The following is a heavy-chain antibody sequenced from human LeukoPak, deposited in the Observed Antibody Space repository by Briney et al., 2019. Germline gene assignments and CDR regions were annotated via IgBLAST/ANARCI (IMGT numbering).Heavy chain of an antibody. Sequence: SETLSLTCAVYGRSFSGDYWSWIRQPPGKGLEWIGEINHSGSTNYNPSLKSRVTISVDTSKNQFSLKLSSVTAADTAVYYCARLGYCSGGSCYGDAFDIWGQGTMVTVSS. J-gene: IGHJ3*02. CDR1: GRSFSGDY. CDR2: INHSGST. D-gene: IGHD2-15*01. V-gene: IGHV4-34*01. CDR3: ARLGYCSGGSCYGDAFDI.